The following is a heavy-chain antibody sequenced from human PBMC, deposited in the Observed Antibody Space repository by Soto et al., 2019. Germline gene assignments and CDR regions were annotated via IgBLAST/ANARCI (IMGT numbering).Heavy chain of an antibody. CDR2: IKQDGSEK. CDR3: LITTPAFGI. J-gene: IGHJ3*02. V-gene: IGHV3-7*01. D-gene: IGHD4-4*01. Sequence: EVQLVESGGGLLQPGGSLRLYCACSGFTFSDFWMNWVRQAPGKGLEWVANIKQDGSEKHYVDSVKGRFTISRDNAKKSLYLQMNSLRAEDTAVYYCLITTPAFGIWGQGTMVTVSS. CDR1: GFTFSDFW.